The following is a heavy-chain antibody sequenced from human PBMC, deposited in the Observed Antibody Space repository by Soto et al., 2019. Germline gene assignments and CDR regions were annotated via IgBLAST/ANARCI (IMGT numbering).Heavy chain of an antibody. J-gene: IGHJ6*02. Sequence: SVKVSCKASGFTFTSSAVQWVRQARGQRLEWIGWIVVGSGNTNYAQKFQERVTITRDMSTSTAYMELSSLRSEDTAVYYCAADPTIYSITIFGVAPGYYGMDVWGQGTTVTVYS. CDR2: IVVGSGNT. CDR1: GFTFTSSA. V-gene: IGHV1-58*01. CDR3: AADPTIYSITIFGVAPGYYGMDV. D-gene: IGHD3-3*01.